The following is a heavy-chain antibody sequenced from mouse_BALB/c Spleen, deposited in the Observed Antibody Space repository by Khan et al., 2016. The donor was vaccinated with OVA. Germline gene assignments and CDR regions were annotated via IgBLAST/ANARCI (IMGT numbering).Heavy chain of an antibody. CDR3: ARDRMDY. CDR1: GYTFTSYW. Sequence: QVQLKESGAELAKPGASVKMSCKASGYTFTSYWMHWIKQRPGQGLEWIGYINPTSGYTDYNQKFKDKATLTADKSSSTAYMQLSSLTFDDSAVYYCARDRMDYWGQGTTLTVSS. CDR2: INPTSGYT. J-gene: IGHJ2*01. V-gene: IGHV1-7*01.